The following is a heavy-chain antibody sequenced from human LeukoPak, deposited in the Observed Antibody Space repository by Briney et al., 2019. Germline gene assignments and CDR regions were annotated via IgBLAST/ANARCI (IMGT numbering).Heavy chain of an antibody. CDR1: GFSFSDYW. CDR3: ARDPRDDHNSLDS. J-gene: IGHJ5*01. V-gene: IGHV3-7*03. Sequence: GGSLRLSCAASGFSFSDYWMSWVRQSPEKGLEWVANIKEDGSARYYVDSVKGRFTISRDNAKNFLYLQMTNLRVEDTAMYYCARDPRDDHNSLDSWGQGTQVTVSS. CDR2: IKEDGSAR.